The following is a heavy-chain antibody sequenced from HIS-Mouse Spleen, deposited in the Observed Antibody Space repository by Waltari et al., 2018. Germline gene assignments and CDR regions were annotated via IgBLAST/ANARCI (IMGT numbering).Heavy chain of an antibody. D-gene: IGHD6-13*01. Sequence: QLQLQESGPGLVKPSETLSLTCTVSGGSISSSSYYWGWICQPPGKGREWMGSIYYSGRPYYSPSLRSRATISVDTSTNQFSLKLSPVTAADTAVYYCAREIPYSSSWYDWYFDLWGRGTLVTVSS. J-gene: IGHJ2*01. CDR2: IYYSGRP. CDR3: AREIPYSSSWYDWYFDL. V-gene: IGHV4-39*07. CDR1: GGSISSSSYY.